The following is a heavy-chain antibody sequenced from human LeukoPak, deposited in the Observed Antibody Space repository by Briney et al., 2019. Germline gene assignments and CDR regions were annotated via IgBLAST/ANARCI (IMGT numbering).Heavy chain of an antibody. Sequence: GGSLRLSCAASGFTFSSYGMHWVRQAPGKGLEWVAVISYDGSNKYYADSVKGRFTISRDNSKNTLYLQMNSLRAEDTAVYYCARDVPQTYYYYYGMDVWGQGTTVTVSS. CDR3: ARDVPQTYYYYYGMDV. V-gene: IGHV3-30*03. J-gene: IGHJ6*02. CDR2: ISYDGSNK. D-gene: IGHD2-2*01. CDR1: GFTFSSYG.